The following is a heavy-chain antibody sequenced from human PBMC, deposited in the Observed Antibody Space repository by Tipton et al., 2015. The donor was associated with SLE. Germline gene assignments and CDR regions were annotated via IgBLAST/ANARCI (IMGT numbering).Heavy chain of an antibody. CDR1: GFTFSSYE. V-gene: IGHV3-48*03. CDR3: ARDRDSSSASAFDI. CDR2: ISSSGSTI. Sequence: SLRLSCAASGFTFSSYEMNWVRQAPGKGLEWVSYISSSGSTIYYAGSVKGRFTISRDNAKNSLYLQMNSLRAEDTAVYYCARDRDSSSASAFDIWGQGTMVTVSS. D-gene: IGHD6-13*01. J-gene: IGHJ3*02.